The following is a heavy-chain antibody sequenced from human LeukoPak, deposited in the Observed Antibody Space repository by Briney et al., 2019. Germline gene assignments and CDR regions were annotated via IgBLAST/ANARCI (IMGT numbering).Heavy chain of an antibody. CDR2: IYPGDSNT. CDR3: ARLEVLNWFDP. V-gene: IGHV5-51*01. CDR1: GYSFTSYW. J-gene: IGHJ5*02. D-gene: IGHD1-1*01. Sequence: GESPQIPCNGSGYSFTSYWIVWVRHMPGKGPEWMGIIYPGDSNTIYNPSLQGHRTISADNSISTAYLQWSSRKASDTAMYYCARLEVLNWFDPWGQGTLVTVSS.